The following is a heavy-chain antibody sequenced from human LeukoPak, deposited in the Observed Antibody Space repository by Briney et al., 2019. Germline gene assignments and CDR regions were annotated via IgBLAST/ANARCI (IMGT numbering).Heavy chain of an antibody. D-gene: IGHD2-15*01. CDR1: GGSLSSGSYY. V-gene: IGHV4-61*02. Sequence: SETLSLTCTVSGGSLSSGSYYWSCIRQPAGEGLEWIGRIYTSGSTNYNPSLKSRVTISVDTSKNQFSLKLSSVTAADTAVYYCARLYCSGGSCYSDYWGQGTLVTVSS. J-gene: IGHJ4*02. CDR3: ARLYCSGGSCYSDY. CDR2: IYTSGST.